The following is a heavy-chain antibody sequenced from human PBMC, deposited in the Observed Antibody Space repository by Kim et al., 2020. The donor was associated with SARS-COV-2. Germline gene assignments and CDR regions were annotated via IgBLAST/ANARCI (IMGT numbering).Heavy chain of an antibody. CDR3: AKANPYSSSWNFDY. V-gene: IGHV3-23*01. J-gene: IGHJ4*02. D-gene: IGHD6-13*01. Sequence: AGSVKGRFTISRDNSKNTLYLQMNSLRAEDTAVYYCAKANPYSSSWNFDYWGQGTLVTVSS.